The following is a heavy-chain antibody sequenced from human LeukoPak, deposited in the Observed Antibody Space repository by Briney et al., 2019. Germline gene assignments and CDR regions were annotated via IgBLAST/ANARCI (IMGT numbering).Heavy chain of an antibody. CDR2: IRYDGSNK. CDR3: AKGWFGELMASFDY. D-gene: IGHD3-10*01. CDR1: GFTLSSYG. J-gene: IGHJ4*02. Sequence: AGGSLRLSCAGSGFTLSSYGMHWVRQAPGKGLEWVAFIRYDGSNKYYADSVKGRFTISRDNSKNTLYLQMNSLRAEDTALYYCAKGWFGELMASFDYWGQGTLVTVSS. V-gene: IGHV3-30*02.